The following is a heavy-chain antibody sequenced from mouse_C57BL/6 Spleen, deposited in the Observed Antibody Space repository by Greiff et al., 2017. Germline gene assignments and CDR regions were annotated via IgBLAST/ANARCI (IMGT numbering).Heavy chain of an antibody. J-gene: IGHJ4*01. CDR3: ARHAYDYDGGAMDY. Sequence: EVMLVESGGDLVKPGGSLKLSCAASGFTFSSYGMSWVRLTPDKRLEWVATIRSGGSYTYYPDSVKGRFTISRDNAKNTLYLQMSSQKSEDTARYYCARHAYDYDGGAMDYWGQGTSVTVSS. D-gene: IGHD2-4*01. CDR2: IRSGGSYT. CDR1: GFTFSSYG. V-gene: IGHV5-6*02.